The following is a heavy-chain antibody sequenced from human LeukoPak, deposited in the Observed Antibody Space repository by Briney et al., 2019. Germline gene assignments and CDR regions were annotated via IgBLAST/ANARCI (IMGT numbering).Heavy chain of an antibody. CDR3: AREITMIGNWFDP. D-gene: IGHD3-22*01. CDR1: GFTFSSYS. Sequence: GGSLRLSCAASGFTFSSYSMNWVRQAPGKGLEWVSVIYSGGSTYYADSVKGRFTISRDNSKNTLYLQMNSLRAEDTAVYYCAREITMIGNWFDPWGQGTLVTVSS. CDR2: IYSGGST. J-gene: IGHJ5*02. V-gene: IGHV3-66*01.